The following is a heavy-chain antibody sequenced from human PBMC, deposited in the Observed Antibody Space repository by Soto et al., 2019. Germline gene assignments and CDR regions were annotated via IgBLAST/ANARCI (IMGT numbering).Heavy chain of an antibody. CDR2: INHSGST. Sequence: SETLSLTCAVYGGPFSGYYWSWIRQPPGKGLEWIGEINHSGSTNYNPSLKSRVTISVDTSKHQFSLKLSSVTAADTAVYYCARSYSSSWYFLNWFDPWRKGTLVTVSS. CDR1: GGPFSGYY. CDR3: ARSYSSSWYFLNWFDP. J-gene: IGHJ5*02. V-gene: IGHV4-34*01. D-gene: IGHD6-13*01.